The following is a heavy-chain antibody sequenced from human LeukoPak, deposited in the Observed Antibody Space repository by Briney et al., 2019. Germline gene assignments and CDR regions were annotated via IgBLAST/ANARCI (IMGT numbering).Heavy chain of an antibody. CDR2: INPNSGGT. Sequence: ASVKVSCTASGYTFTGYYMHWVRQAPGQGLEWMGWINPNSGGTNYAQKFQGRVTMTRDTSISTAYMELSRLRSDDTAVYYCARGSRNYYDSSGYSRFGYWGQGTLVTVSS. CDR3: ARGSRNYYDSSGYSRFGY. CDR1: GYTFTGYY. V-gene: IGHV1-2*02. D-gene: IGHD3-22*01. J-gene: IGHJ4*02.